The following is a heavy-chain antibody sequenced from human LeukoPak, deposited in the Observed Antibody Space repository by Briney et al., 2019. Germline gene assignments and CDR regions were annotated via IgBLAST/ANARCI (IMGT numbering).Heavy chain of an antibody. D-gene: IGHD2-21*02. Sequence: GASVKVSCKASGYTFTGYYMHWVRQAPGQGLEWMGWINPNDADTNYAQKFQGRVTMTRDTSISAAYTELSRLRSDDTAVYYCAVVVTATSWFDPWGQGTLVTVSS. CDR2: INPNDADT. CDR3: AVVVTATSWFDP. J-gene: IGHJ5*02. CDR1: GYTFTGYY. V-gene: IGHV1-2*02.